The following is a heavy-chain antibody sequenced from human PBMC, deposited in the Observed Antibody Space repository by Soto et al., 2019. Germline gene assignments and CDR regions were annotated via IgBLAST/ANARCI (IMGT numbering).Heavy chain of an antibody. Sequence: ASVKVTCTASGYTFTSYGISWVRQAPGQGLEWMGWISAYNGNTNYAQKLQGRVTMTTDTSTSTAYMELRSLRSDDTAVYYCARYHPHYYDSSGPPDYWGQGTLVTVSS. V-gene: IGHV1-18*01. J-gene: IGHJ4*02. CDR2: ISAYNGNT. CDR1: GYTFTSYG. D-gene: IGHD3-22*01. CDR3: ARYHPHYYDSSGPPDY.